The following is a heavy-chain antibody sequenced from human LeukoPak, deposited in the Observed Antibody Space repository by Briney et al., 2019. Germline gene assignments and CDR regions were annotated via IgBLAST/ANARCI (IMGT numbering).Heavy chain of an antibody. J-gene: IGHJ4*02. CDR3: ARVDSSGYYESYFDY. CDR2: IYDGGDT. V-gene: IGHV3-66*01. D-gene: IGHD3-22*01. Sequence: PGGSLRLSCAASGLSVSTNYMNWVRQAPGKGLEWVSVIYDGGDTYYSNSVKGRFTISRDNSKNTVYLQMNSLRAEDTAVYYCARVDSSGYYESYFDYWGQGTLVTVSS. CDR1: GLSVSTNY.